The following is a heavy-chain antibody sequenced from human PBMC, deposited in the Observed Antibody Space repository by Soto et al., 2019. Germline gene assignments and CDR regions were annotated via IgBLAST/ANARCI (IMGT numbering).Heavy chain of an antibody. CDR3: ARGMTTVTTLDY. CDR2: IYHSGST. CDR1: GGSISSGGYS. D-gene: IGHD4-17*01. V-gene: IGHV4-30-2*01. J-gene: IGHJ4*02. Sequence: QLQLQESGSGLVKPSQTLSLTCAVSGGSISSGGYSWSWIRQPPVKGLEWIGYIYHSGSTYYNPSLKIRITISVDRSKKQFSLKLSSVTAADKAVYYCARGMTTVTTLDYWGQGTLVTVSS.